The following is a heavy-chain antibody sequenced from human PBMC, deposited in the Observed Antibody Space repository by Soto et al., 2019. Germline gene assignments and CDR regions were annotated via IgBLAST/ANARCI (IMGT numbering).Heavy chain of an antibody. V-gene: IGHV1-69*01. CDR1: GGTFSSYA. Sequence: QVQLVQSGAEVKKPGSSVKVSCKASGGTFSSYAISWVRQAPGQGLEWMGGIIPIFGTANYAQKFQGRVTISADESTSTAYMELSSLRSEDTAVYYCAVTDEYGQNDYYWFDPWGQGTLVTVSS. CDR2: IIPIFGTA. CDR3: AVTDEYGQNDYYWFDP. D-gene: IGHD1-1*01. J-gene: IGHJ5*02.